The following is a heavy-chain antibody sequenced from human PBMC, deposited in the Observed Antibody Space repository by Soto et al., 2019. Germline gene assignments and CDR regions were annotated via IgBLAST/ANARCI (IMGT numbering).Heavy chain of an antibody. J-gene: IGHJ3*02. Sequence: EVQVVESGGGLVQPGRSLRLSCAASGFIFEDYAMHWVRQAPGKGLEWVSGISWNSVSIANPGSVTGGFPVSRDNAKNSLYLQMNNLRTEDTALYYCARGLSYGLGSYVLFDAFDTWGQGTRVTVSS. CDR3: ARGLSYGLGSYVLFDAFDT. V-gene: IGHV3-9*01. CDR2: ISWNSVSI. D-gene: IGHD3-10*01. CDR1: GFIFEDYA.